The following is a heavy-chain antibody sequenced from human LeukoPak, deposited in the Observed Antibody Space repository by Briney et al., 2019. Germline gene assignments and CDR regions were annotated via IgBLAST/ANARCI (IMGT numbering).Heavy chain of an antibody. Sequence: GGSLILSCAASEFTVSSNYMSWVRQAPGKGLEWVSVIYSGETTYYTDSVKGRFTISRHNSRNTLYLQMNSLRAEDTAVYYCARDLRGGNFDSWGQGILVTVSS. D-gene: IGHD2-15*01. J-gene: IGHJ4*02. CDR1: EFTVSSNY. V-gene: IGHV3-53*04. CDR3: ARDLRGGNFDS. CDR2: IYSGETT.